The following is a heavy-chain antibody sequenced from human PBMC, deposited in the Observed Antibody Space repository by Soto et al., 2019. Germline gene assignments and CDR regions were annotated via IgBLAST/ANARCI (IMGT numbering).Heavy chain of an antibody. V-gene: IGHV4-4*07. CDR3: ARINGGSPDF. J-gene: IGHJ4*02. D-gene: IGHD2-15*01. CDR2: IYISGTT. CDR1: GGSMNAHF. Sequence: SETLSLTCTVSGGSMNAHFWSWIRQSAGKGLEWIGHIYISGTTMYNPSLKSRVTMSVDPPKDQLSLKLTSVTAADTAVYYCARINGGSPDFWGQGTLVTSPQ.